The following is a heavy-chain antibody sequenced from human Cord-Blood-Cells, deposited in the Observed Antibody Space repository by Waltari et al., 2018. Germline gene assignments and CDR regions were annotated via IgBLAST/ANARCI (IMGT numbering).Heavy chain of an antibody. CDR1: GFTFSSYA. CDR3: ARDSRSGGMDV. J-gene: IGHJ6*02. V-gene: IGHV3-30-3*01. Sequence: QVQLVESGGGVVQPGRYLRLSCAASGFTFSSYAMHWVRQAPGKGLGWVAVISYDGSNKYYADSVKGRFTISRDNSKNTLYLQMNSLRAEDTAVYYCARDSRSGGMDVWGQGTTVTVSS. CDR2: ISYDGSNK.